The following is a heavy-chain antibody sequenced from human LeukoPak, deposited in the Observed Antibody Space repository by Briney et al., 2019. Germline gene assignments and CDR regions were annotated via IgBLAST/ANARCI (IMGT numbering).Heavy chain of an antibody. J-gene: IGHJ4*02. V-gene: IGHV3-30*02. CDR3: AKEGKXQVAGVFEY. Sequence: PGGSLRLSCLASGFTFGTTGMXXXXXXPGKGXXXXXFIXXXXXQTYYIXSVXXXXXXPRXHSKNTLSLQMNSLRGEDTAVYYCAKEGKXQVAGVFEYWGQGTLVIVSS. CDR1: GFTFGTTG. CDR2: IXXXXXQT. D-gene: IGHD6-19*01.